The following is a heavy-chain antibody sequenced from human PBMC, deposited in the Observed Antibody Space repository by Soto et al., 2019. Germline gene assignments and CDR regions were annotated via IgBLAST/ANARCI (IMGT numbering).Heavy chain of an antibody. CDR1: GLTVSNNY. CDR2: IYSSGRT. V-gene: IGHV3-53*02. J-gene: IGHJ5*02. D-gene: IGHD2-15*01. Sequence: EVQLVESGGGLIQPGGSLRLSCAASGLTVSNNYMNWVRQPPGKGLEWVAVIYSSGRTYYADSSKGRYTITNDTVKNIVYLQMNSPGVYYTAMYYCAGYKTQAAGWFDPWGQGTLVTVSS. CDR3: AGYKTQAAGWFDP.